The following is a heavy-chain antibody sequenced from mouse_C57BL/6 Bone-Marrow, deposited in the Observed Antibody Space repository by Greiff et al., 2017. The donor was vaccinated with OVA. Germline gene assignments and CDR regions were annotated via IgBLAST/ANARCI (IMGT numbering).Heavy chain of an antibody. J-gene: IGHJ4*01. D-gene: IGHD1-1*01. CDR3: ARRGYYGSSYAMDY. V-gene: IGHV5-17*03. Sequence: EVMLVESGGGLVKPGGSLKLSCAASGFTFSDYGMHWVRQAPEKGLEWVAYISSGSSTIYYADTVKGRFTISRDNAKNTLYLQMSSLRSEDTALYYCARRGYYGSSYAMDYWGQGTSVTVSS. CDR2: ISSGSSTI. CDR1: GFTFSDYG.